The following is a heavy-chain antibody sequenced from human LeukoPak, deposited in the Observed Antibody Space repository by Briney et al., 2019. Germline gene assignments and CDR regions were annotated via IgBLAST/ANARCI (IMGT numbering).Heavy chain of an antibody. D-gene: IGHD4-11*01. Sequence: SQTLSLTCAVSGGSISSGCYSWSWIRQPPGKGLEWIGHIYHSGSTYYNPSLKSRVTISVDRSKNQFSLKLSSVTAADTAVYYCATFTQTTIDYYGMDVWGQGTTVTVSS. CDR1: GGSISSGCYS. V-gene: IGHV4-30-2*01. CDR3: ATFTQTTIDYYGMDV. J-gene: IGHJ6*02. CDR2: IYHSGST.